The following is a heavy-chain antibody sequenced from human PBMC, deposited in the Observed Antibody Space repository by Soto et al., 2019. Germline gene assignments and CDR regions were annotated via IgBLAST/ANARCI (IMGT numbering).Heavy chain of an antibody. CDR2: IFHTGST. CDR3: ARVAAAKLLPN. CDR1: NYSISSGYY. Sequence: SETLSLTCAVSNYSISSGYYWGWIRQPPEKGLEYIGSIFHTGSTYYNPSLKSRVIISVDTSKNQFSLRLNSVTAADTAVYFCARVAAAKLLPNWGHGTLVTVSS. J-gene: IGHJ4*01. D-gene: IGHD2-2*01. V-gene: IGHV4-38-2*01.